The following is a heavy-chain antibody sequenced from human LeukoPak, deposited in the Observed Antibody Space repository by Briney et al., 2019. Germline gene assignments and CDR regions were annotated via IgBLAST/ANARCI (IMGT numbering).Heavy chain of an antibody. D-gene: IGHD3-22*01. CDR2: TDTSGSIV. CDR3: AKYHDNKVIYYAK. V-gene: IGHV3-48*02. J-gene: IGHJ4*02. CDR1: GFTFSSYS. Sequence: GGSLRLSCAASGFTFSSYSIHWLRQAPGKGLEWVSYTDTSGSIVYYADSVKGRFSISRDNAKNSLYLQMNSLRDEDTAVYYCAKYHDNKVIYYAKGGRGPRVTVSS.